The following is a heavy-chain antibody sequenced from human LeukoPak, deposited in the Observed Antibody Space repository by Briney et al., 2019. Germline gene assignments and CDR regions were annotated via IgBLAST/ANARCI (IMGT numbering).Heavy chain of an antibody. V-gene: IGHV4-34*01. J-gene: IGHJ4*02. CDR3: ARGRPSHGPKQWLVPTAGYYFDY. Sequence: PSETLSLTCAVYGGSFSGYYWSWIRQPPAKGLEWVGGINHSGSTNYNPSLTSRVTISVDTPKNQSSLQLSSVTAADTAVYSCARGRPSHGPKQWLVPTAGYYFDYWGQGTLVTVSS. CDR1: GGSFSGYY. CDR2: INHSGST. D-gene: IGHD6-19*01.